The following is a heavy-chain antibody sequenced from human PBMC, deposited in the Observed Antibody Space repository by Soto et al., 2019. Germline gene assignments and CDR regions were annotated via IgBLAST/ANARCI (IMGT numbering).Heavy chain of an antibody. CDR3: AAGDWYYYDSSGYPSKYFQH. CDR1: GGSISSYY. CDR2: IYYSGST. V-gene: IGHV4-59*01. Sequence: PSETLSLTCTVSGGSISSYYWSWIRQPPGKGLEWIGYIYYSGSTNYNPSLKSRVTISVGTSKNQFSLKLSSVTAADTAVYYCAAGDWYYYDSSGYPSKYFQHWGQGTLVTVSS. J-gene: IGHJ1*01. D-gene: IGHD3-22*01.